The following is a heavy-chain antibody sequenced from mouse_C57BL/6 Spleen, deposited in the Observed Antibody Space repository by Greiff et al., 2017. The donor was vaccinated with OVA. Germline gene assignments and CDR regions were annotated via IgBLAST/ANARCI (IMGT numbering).Heavy chain of an antibody. Sequence: EVKLEESGPGLVKPSQSLSLTCSVTGYSITSGYYWNWIRQFPGNKLEWMGYISYDGSNNYNPSLKNRISITRDTSKNQFFLKLNSVTTEDTATYYCARDLNYYGSSFFDYWGQGTTLTVSS. CDR2: ISYDGSN. J-gene: IGHJ2*01. CDR1: GYSITSGYY. V-gene: IGHV3-6*01. D-gene: IGHD1-1*01. CDR3: ARDLNYYGSSFFDY.